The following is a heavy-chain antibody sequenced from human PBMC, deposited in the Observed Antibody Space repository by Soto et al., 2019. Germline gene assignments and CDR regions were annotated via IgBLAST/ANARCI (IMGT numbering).Heavy chain of an antibody. J-gene: IGHJ3*02. Sequence: EVQLVESGGGLVKPGGSLRLSCAASGFTFSSYSMNWVRQAPGKGLEWVSSISSSSSYIYYADSVKGRLTISRDTAKNSLYLQMNSLRAEDTAVYYCAREKSTNRYSIAARPGAFDIWGQGTMVTVSS. D-gene: IGHD6-6*01. V-gene: IGHV3-21*01. CDR1: GFTFSSYS. CDR2: ISSSSSYI. CDR3: AREKSTNRYSIAARPGAFDI.